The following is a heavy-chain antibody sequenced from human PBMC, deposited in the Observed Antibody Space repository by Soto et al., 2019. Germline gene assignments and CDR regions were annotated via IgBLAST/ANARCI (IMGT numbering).Heavy chain of an antibody. CDR3: ASVDSSSLEETYYYGMDV. CDR1: GYTFTSYG. J-gene: IGHJ6*02. CDR2: ISAYNGNT. V-gene: IGHV1-18*01. Sequence: ASVKVSCKASGYTFTSYGISWVRQAPGQGLEWMGWISAYNGNTNYAQKLQGRVTMTTDTSTSTAYMELRSLRSDDTAVYYCASVDSSSLEETYYYGMDVWGQGTTVTVSS. D-gene: IGHD6-13*01.